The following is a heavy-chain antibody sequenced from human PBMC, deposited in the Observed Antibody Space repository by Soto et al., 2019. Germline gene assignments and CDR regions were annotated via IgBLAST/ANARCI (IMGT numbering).Heavy chain of an antibody. J-gene: IGHJ6*02. CDR1: GYTFTSYA. CDR2: INAGNGNT. V-gene: IGHV1-3*01. CDR3: ARLLGYCSSTSCPSLEYGMDV. D-gene: IGHD2-2*01. Sequence: VASVKVSCKASGYTFTSYAMHWVRQAPGQRLEWMGWINAGNGNTKYSQKFQGRVTITRDTSASTAYMELSSLRSEDTAVYYCARLLGYCSSTSCPSLEYGMDVWGQGTTVTVSS.